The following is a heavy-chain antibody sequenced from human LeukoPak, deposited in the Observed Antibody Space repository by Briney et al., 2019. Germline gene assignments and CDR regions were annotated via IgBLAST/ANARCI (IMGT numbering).Heavy chain of an antibody. CDR1: GGSISSSNW. D-gene: IGHD1-26*01. CDR3: ARASAGRDAFDI. V-gene: IGHV4-4*02. Sequence: SETLSLTCTVSGGSISSSNWWSWVRQPPGKGLEWIGEIYHSGSTNYNPSLKSRVTISVDTSKNQFSLKLSSVTAADTAVYYCARASAGRDAFDIWGQGTMVTVSS. CDR2: IYHSGST. J-gene: IGHJ3*02.